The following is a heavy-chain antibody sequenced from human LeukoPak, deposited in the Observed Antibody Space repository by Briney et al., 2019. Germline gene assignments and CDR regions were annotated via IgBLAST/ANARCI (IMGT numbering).Heavy chain of an antibody. CDR3: ARDLGEPVTTVVTPPFDY. J-gene: IGHJ4*02. Sequence: ASVEVSCKASGYTFTSYAMNWVRQAPGQGLEWMGWINTNTGNPTYAQGFTGRFVFSLDTSVSTAYLQISSLKAEDTAVYYCARDLGEPVTTVVTPPFDYWGQGTLVTVSS. D-gene: IGHD4-23*01. CDR1: GYTFTSYA. CDR2: INTNTGNP. V-gene: IGHV7-4-1*02.